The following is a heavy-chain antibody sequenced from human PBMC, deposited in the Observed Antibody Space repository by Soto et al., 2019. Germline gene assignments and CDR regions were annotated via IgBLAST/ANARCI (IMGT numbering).Heavy chain of an antibody. V-gene: IGHV3-21*01. Sequence: EVQLVESGGGLVKPGGSLRLSCAASGFTFSSYSMNWVRQAPGKGLEWVSAISGSSSNTYYADSVKGRFTSSRDNAKNSLYLQMSSLRCEDTVVYYCARDPPLRIIAVGPGHYWGQGTLVSVSS. CDR2: ISGSSSNT. CDR1: GFTFSSYS. D-gene: IGHD6-19*01. CDR3: ARDPPLRIIAVGPGHY. J-gene: IGHJ4*02.